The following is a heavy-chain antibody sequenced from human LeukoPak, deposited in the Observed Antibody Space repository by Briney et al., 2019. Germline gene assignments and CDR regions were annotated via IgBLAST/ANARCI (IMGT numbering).Heavy chain of an antibody. CDR1: GGSISSGDYY. CDR3: ARDRVGVRAFDY. V-gene: IGHV4-30-4*01. Sequence: SQTLSLTCTVSGGSISSGDYYWSWIRQPPGKGLEWIGYIYYSGSTYHNPSLKSRVTISVDKSKNQFSLKLTYVTAADTAVYYCARDRVGVRAFDYWGQGTLVTVSS. CDR2: IYYSGST. J-gene: IGHJ4*02. D-gene: IGHD3-10*01.